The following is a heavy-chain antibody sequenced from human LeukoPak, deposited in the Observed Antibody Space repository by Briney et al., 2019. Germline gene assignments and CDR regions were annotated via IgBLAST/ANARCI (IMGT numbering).Heavy chain of an antibody. J-gene: IGHJ4*02. CDR1: GFTVSSNY. D-gene: IGHD5-18*01. CDR2: ICSGGST. V-gene: IGHV3-53*01. CDR3: ARDPTAVDTGY. Sequence: GRSLRLSCAASGFTVSSNYMSWVRQAPGKGLEWVSVICSGGSTYYAASVTGRFTISRENSNNTRFLQVNSLRAEDTAVYYCARDPTAVDTGYWGQGNLVTVSS.